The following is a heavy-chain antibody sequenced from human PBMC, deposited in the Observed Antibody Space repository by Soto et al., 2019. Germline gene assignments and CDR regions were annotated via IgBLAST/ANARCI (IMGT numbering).Heavy chain of an antibody. Sequence: QPGGSLRLSCTASGFTFGDYAMSWVRQAPGKGLEWVGFIRSKAYGGTTEYAASVKGRFTIPRDDSKSIAYLQMNSLKTEDTAVYYCTRDYDGFDYWGQGTLVTVSS. J-gene: IGHJ4*02. D-gene: IGHD5-12*01. CDR3: TRDYDGFDY. CDR2: IRSKAYGGTT. V-gene: IGHV3-49*04. CDR1: GFTFGDYA.